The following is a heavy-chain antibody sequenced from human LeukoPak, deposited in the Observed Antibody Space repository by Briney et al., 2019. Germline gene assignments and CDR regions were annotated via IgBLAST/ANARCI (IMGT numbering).Heavy chain of an antibody. V-gene: IGHV3-33*01. Sequence: GGSLRLSCTASGFTFSSYGMHWVRQAPGKGLEWVAVIWYDGSNKYYADSVKGRFTISRDNAKNSLYLQMNSLRAEDTAVYYCARLGDIAVAAYGMDVWGQGTTVTVSS. J-gene: IGHJ6*02. CDR2: IWYDGSNK. CDR3: ARLGDIAVAAYGMDV. D-gene: IGHD6-19*01. CDR1: GFTFSSYG.